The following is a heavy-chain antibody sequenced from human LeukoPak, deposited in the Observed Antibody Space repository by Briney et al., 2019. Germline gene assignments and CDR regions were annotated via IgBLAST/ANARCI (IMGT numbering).Heavy chain of an antibody. J-gene: IGHJ5*02. D-gene: IGHD6-13*01. CDR3: ARERIATTGTGWFDP. Sequence: GRSLRLSCAGSGFTFSNYAIHWVRQAPGKGPYWEAVISDDGINKYYADSVKGRFIISRDNSKNTLYLQMNSLRGEDTAVYYCARERIATTGTGWFDPWGQGTLVTVSS. CDR2: ISDDGINK. V-gene: IGHV3-30*01. CDR1: GFTFSNYA.